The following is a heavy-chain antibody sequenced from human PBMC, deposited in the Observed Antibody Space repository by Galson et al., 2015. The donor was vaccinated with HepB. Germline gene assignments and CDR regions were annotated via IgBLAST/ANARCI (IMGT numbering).Heavy chain of an antibody. CDR2: ISSSGNTT. CDR1: GITFSDHY. Sequence: SLRLSCAASGITFSDHYMSWIRQAPGKGLEWVSYISSSGNTTYYADSVKGRFTISRDNAKNSLYLQMNSLRAEDTAVYYCARSALGWFDPWGQGTLVTVSS. V-gene: IGHV3-11*01. D-gene: IGHD6-25*01. CDR3: ARSALGWFDP. J-gene: IGHJ5*02.